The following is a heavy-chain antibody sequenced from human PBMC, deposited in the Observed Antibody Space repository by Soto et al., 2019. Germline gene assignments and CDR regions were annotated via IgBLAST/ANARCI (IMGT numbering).Heavy chain of an antibody. CDR1: GFTFSSYA. Sequence: GGSLRLSCAASGFTFSSYAMSWVRQAPGKGLEWVSDISAGGGTTYYADSVKGRFTISRDDSKNTLYLQMNSLRAEDMAVYYCAKVAAYHYDSSGFYFDSWGQGALVTVSS. CDR2: ISAGGGTT. D-gene: IGHD3-22*01. CDR3: AKVAAYHYDSSGFYFDS. J-gene: IGHJ4*02. V-gene: IGHV3-23*01.